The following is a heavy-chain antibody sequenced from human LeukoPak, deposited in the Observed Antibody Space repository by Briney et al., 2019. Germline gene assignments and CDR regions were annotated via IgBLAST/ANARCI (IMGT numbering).Heavy chain of an antibody. Sequence: SETLSLTCTVSGGFISSYYWSWLRQPPGKGLEWIGYIYYSGSTNYNPSLKSRVTISVDTSKNQFSLKLSSVTAADTAVYYCARKVGGGYYFYAFDIWGQGTMVTVSS. V-gene: IGHV4-59*01. J-gene: IGHJ3*02. CDR3: ARKVGGGYYFYAFDI. CDR2: IYYSGST. D-gene: IGHD3-3*01. CDR1: GGFISSYY.